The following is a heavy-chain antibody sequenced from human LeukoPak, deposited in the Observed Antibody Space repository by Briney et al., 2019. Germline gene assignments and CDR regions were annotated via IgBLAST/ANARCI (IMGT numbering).Heavy chain of an antibody. J-gene: IGHJ4*02. Sequence: SETLSLXCTVSGGSISSYYWSWIRQPPGRGLEWIGYIYYSGSTNYNPSLKSRVTISVDTSKNQFSLKLSSVTAADTAVYYSARVSGYENFDYWGQGTLVTVSS. V-gene: IGHV4-59*01. CDR3: ARVSGYENFDY. CDR2: IYYSGST. CDR1: GGSISSYY. D-gene: IGHD5-12*01.